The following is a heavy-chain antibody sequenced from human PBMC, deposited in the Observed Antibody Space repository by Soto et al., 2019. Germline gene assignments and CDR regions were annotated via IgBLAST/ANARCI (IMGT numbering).Heavy chain of an antibody. D-gene: IGHD1-26*01. V-gene: IGHV3-48*03. J-gene: IGHJ6*02. CDR3: ARGGYSGSYCGWYGMDV. CDR1: GFTFSSYE. CDR2: ISSSGSTI. Sequence: EVQLVESGGGLVQPGGSLRLSCAASGFTFSSYEMNWVRQAPGKGLEWVSYISSSGSTIYYADSVKGRFTISRDNAKNSLYLQMNSLRAEDTAVYYCARGGYSGSYCGWYGMDVWGQGTTVTVSS.